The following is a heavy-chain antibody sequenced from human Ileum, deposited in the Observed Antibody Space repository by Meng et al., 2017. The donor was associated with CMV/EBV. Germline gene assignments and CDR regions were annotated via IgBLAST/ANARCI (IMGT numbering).Heavy chain of an antibody. Sequence: SETLSLTCAVYGWSFSGYYWSWIRQPPGKGLEWIGEINQSGSTNYNPSLKSGVTISVDTSKNQFSLKLSSVTAADTAVYYCERGGLGYCSSTSCSRYYYYGMDVWGQGTTVTVSS. D-gene: IGHD2-2*01. CDR3: ERGGLGYCSSTSCSRYYYYGMDV. J-gene: IGHJ6*02. CDR2: INQSGST. CDR1: GWSFSGYY. V-gene: IGHV4-34*01.